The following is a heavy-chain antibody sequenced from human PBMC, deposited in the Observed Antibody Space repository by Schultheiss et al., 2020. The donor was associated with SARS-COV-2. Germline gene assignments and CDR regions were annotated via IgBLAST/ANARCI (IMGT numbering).Heavy chain of an antibody. D-gene: IGHD5-18*01. Sequence: GGSLRLSCAASGFTFSSYGMHWVRQAPGKGLEWVAVISYDGSNKYYADSVKGRFTISRDNSKNTLYLQMNSLRAEDTAVYYCARDRYSYGLNAFDIWGQGTMVTVSS. CDR1: GFTFSSYG. J-gene: IGHJ3*02. V-gene: IGHV3-30*03. CDR3: ARDRYSYGLNAFDI. CDR2: ISYDGSNK.